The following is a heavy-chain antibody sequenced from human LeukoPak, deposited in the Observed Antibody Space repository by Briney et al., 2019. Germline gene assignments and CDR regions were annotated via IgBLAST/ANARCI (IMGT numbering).Heavy chain of an antibody. CDR2: IDGHGSST. CDR1: GFTLGSYW. CDR3: ARAQLLADDVFNI. D-gene: IGHD2-8*02. J-gene: IGHJ3*02. V-gene: IGHV3-74*01. Sequence: GGSLRLSCAASGFTLGSYWMHWVRQAPGKGLVWVSRIDGHGSSTSYADSVMGRFTISRDNAKNTLYLQMNSLRADDTAVYFCARAQLLADDVFNIWGQGTMVTVSS.